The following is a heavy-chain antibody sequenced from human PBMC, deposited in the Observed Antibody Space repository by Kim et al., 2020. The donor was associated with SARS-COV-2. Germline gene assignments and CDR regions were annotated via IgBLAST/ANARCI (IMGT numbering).Heavy chain of an antibody. Sequence: GGSLRLSCAASGFTFSDYYMTWIRQAPGKGLEWISYISSKTSYTHYADSVKGRSTISRDDAKNSLFLQMNSLRVEDTAVYYCASDLRAVAGPRGHFQHWGQGTLVAVSS. D-gene: IGHD6-19*01. CDR3: ASDLRAVAGPRGHFQH. CDR2: ISSKTSYT. J-gene: IGHJ1*01. CDR1: GFTFSDYY. V-gene: IGHV3-11*06.